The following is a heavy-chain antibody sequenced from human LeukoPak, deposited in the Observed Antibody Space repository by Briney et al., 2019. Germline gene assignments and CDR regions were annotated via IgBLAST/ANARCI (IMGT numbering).Heavy chain of an antibody. CDR3: TGQYYYDSSGYYRKASAYYYYMDV. Sequence: GGSLRLSCAASGFTFSGSAMHWVRQASGKGLEWIGRIRRNANSYATAYAASVKGRFTISRDVSKNTAYQQMNSLKTEDTAVYYCTGQYYYDSSGYYRKASAYYYYMDVWGKGTAVTVSS. CDR1: GFTFSGSA. J-gene: IGHJ6*03. CDR2: IRRNANSYAT. V-gene: IGHV3-73*01. D-gene: IGHD3-22*01.